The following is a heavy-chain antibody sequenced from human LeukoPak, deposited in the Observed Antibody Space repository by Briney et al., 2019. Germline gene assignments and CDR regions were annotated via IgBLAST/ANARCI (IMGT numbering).Heavy chain of an antibody. J-gene: IGHJ4*02. D-gene: IGHD6-13*01. CDR3: ARLRAGYSVFDY. CDR1: GFTFSSYW. V-gene: IGHV3-74*01. Sequence: GGSLRLSCAASGFTFSSYWMHWVRQAPGKGLVWVSRTNSDGTTTTYADSVKGRFTISTDNAKNTLYLQMNSLRAEDTAVYYCARLRAGYSVFDYWGQGTLVTVSS. CDR2: TNSDGTTT.